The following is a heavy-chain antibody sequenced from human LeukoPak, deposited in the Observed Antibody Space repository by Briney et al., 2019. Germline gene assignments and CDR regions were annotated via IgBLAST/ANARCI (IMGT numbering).Heavy chain of an antibody. CDR2: IIPILGIA. D-gene: IGHD3-22*01. J-gene: IGHJ4*02. CDR3: AREPGGSGYYDY. CDR1: GGTFSSYT. V-gene: IGHV1-69*04. Sequence: SVKVSCKASGGTFSSYTISWVRQAPGQGLEWMGRIIPILGIANYAQKFQGRVTITADKSTSTAYMELSSLRSEDTAVYYCAREPGGSGYYDYWGQRTLVTVSS.